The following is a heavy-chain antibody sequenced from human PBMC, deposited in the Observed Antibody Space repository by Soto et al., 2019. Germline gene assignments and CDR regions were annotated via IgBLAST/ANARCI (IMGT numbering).Heavy chain of an antibody. CDR2: ISGGGGST. Sequence: EVQLVESGGGFVQPGESLRLSCAASGFTFSLSAMSWVRQAPGRGLEWVSSISGGGGSTDYAESVKGRFTISRDNSKNTVHLQMNSLRAEDTAVYYCAKGPEYDILTGCDFWGQGALVTVSS. V-gene: IGHV3-23*04. CDR3: AKGPEYDILTGCDF. CDR1: GFTFSLSA. D-gene: IGHD3-9*01. J-gene: IGHJ4*02.